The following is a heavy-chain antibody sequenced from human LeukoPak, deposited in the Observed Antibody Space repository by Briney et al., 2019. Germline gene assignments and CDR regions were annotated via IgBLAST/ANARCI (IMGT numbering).Heavy chain of an antibody. CDR2: ISAYSGNT. D-gene: IGHD6-19*01. CDR1: GYTFTSYG. Sequence: ASVKVSCKASGYTFTSYGISWVRQAPGQGLEWMGWISAYSGNTNYAQKLQGRVTMTTDTSTSTAYMELRSLRSDDTAVYYCARDPTGIAVAGPDYWGQGTLVTVSS. V-gene: IGHV1-18*01. CDR3: ARDPTGIAVAGPDY. J-gene: IGHJ4*02.